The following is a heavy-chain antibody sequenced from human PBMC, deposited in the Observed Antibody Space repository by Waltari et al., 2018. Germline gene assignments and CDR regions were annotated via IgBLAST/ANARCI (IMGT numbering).Heavy chain of an antibody. J-gene: IGHJ5*02. CDR2: IYWNDDK. Sequence: QITLKESGPTLVKLTQTLTLTCTFSGFSLSTSGVGVGWIHKPPGKALDWLALIYWNDDKSYSPSLQSRLNITKYTSKNQVGLTMTNMDPVDTATYYCAHTPPNYYDSSGYYYVSFDPWGQGTLVTVSS. CDR3: AHTPPNYYDSSGYYYVSFDP. V-gene: IGHV2-5*01. D-gene: IGHD3-22*01. CDR1: GFSLSTSGVG.